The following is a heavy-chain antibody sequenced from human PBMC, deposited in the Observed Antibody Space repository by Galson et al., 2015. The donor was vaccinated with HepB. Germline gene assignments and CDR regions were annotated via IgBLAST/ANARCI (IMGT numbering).Heavy chain of an antibody. CDR3: AKDGSGGYSGDGWYFDY. Sequence: SLRLSCAASGFTFSSCGMHWVRQAPGKGLEWVAVISYDGSNKYYADSVKGRFTISRDSSKNTLYLQMNSLRAEDTAVYYCAKDGSGGYSGDGWYFDYWGQGTLVTVSS. J-gene: IGHJ4*02. CDR2: ISYDGSNK. V-gene: IGHV3-30*18. CDR1: GFTFSSCG. D-gene: IGHD5-12*01.